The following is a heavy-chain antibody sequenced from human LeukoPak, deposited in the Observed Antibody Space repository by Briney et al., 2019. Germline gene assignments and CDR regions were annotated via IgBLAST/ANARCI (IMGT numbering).Heavy chain of an antibody. V-gene: IGHV3-21*01. Sequence: PGGSLRLSCAASGFTFSSYSMNWVRQAPGKGLEWVSSISSSSSYIHYADSVKGRFTISRDNAKNSLYLQMNSLRAEDTAVYYCARDGAVAGTWYYYYYMDVWGKGTTVTVSS. D-gene: IGHD6-19*01. CDR2: ISSSSSYI. J-gene: IGHJ6*03. CDR3: ARDGAVAGTWYYYYYMDV. CDR1: GFTFSSYS.